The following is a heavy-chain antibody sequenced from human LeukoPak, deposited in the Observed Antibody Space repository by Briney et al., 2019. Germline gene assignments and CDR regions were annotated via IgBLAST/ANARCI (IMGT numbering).Heavy chain of an antibody. CDR2: ISSSSSYI. CDR1: GFTFSSYS. CDR3: ARGAKNRYGSGSYYDY. J-gene: IGHJ4*02. V-gene: IGHV3-21*01. D-gene: IGHD3-10*01. Sequence: GGSLRLSCAASGFTFSSYSMNWVRQAPGKGLEWVSSISSSSSYIYYADSVKGRFTISRDNAKNSLYLQMNSLRAEDTAVYYCARGAKNRYGSGSYYDYWGQGTWSPSPQ.